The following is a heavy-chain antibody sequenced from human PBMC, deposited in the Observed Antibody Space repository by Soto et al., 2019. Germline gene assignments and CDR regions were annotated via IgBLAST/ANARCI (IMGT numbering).Heavy chain of an antibody. V-gene: IGHV4-31*03. Sequence: SETLSLTCTVTGDSISSGGYYWSWIRQHPGKGLEWIGYIYYSGSTYYNPSLKSRVTISVDTSKNQFSLKLSSVTAADTAVYYCARVDCSSTSCYKVDYWGQGTLVTVSS. J-gene: IGHJ4*02. CDR1: GDSISSGGYY. CDR2: IYYSGST. D-gene: IGHD2-2*02. CDR3: ARVDCSSTSCYKVDY.